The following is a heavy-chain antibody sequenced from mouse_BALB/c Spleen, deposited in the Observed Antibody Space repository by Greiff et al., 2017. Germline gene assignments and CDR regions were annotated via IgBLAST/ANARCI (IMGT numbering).Heavy chain of an antibody. CDR3: ARVYYYGGSYDD. Sequence: EVKLEESGGGLVKPGGSLKLSCAASGFTFSSYAMSWVRQTPEKRLEWVASISSGGSTYYPDSVKGRFTISRDNARNILYLQMSSLRSEDTAMYYCARVYYYGGSYDDWGQGTTLTVSS. D-gene: IGHD1-1*01. V-gene: IGHV5-6-5*01. CDR1: GFTFSSYA. CDR2: ISSGGST. J-gene: IGHJ2*01.